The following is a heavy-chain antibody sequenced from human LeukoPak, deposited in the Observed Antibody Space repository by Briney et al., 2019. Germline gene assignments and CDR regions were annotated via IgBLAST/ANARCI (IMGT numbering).Heavy chain of an antibody. CDR3: ARDRGPNTFDY. Sequence: GGSLRLSCAASGFTFSTYWMTWLRQVPGTGLEWVANIKHDGSEEYYVDSVKGRFTSSRDNAKNSLYLQMNSLRAEDTAVYYCARDRGPNTFDYWGQGTLVTVSS. D-gene: IGHD5-12*01. CDR2: IKHDGSEE. V-gene: IGHV3-7*03. J-gene: IGHJ4*02. CDR1: GFTFSTYW.